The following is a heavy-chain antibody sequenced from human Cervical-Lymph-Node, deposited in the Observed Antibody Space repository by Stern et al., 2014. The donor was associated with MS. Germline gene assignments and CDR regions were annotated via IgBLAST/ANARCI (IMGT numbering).Heavy chain of an antibody. CDR3: ARAWHGGTVSTITAFDV. V-gene: IGHV1-69*14. D-gene: IGHD5/OR15-5a*01. J-gene: IGHJ3*01. CDR2: IIPIFVTA. CDR1: GGTFSSYA. Sequence: QDQLVQSGAEVKKPGSSVKVSCKASGGTFSSYAISWVRQAPGQGLAWMGGIIPIFVTANNAQKFQGRVTITADKSTSTAYMELSSLTSEDTAIYYCARAWHGGTVSTITAFDVWGQGTMVTVSS.